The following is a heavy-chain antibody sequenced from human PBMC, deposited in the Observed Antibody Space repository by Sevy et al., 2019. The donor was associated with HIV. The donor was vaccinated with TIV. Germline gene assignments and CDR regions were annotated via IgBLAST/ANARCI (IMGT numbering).Heavy chain of an antibody. CDR1: GGSISSSSYY. CDR3: VRRGYDSSGYYYIDY. V-gene: IGHV4-39*01. D-gene: IGHD3-22*01. CDR2: IYYSGST. Sequence: SETLSLTCTVSGGSISSSSYYWGWIRQPPGKGLEWIGSIYYSGSTYYNPSLKSRVTISVDTSKNQFSLKLSSVTAADTAVYHCVRRGYDSSGYYYIDYWGQGTLVTVSS. J-gene: IGHJ4*02.